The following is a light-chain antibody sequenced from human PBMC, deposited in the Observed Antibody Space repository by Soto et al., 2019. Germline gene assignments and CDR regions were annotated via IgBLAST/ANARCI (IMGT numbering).Light chain of an antibody. V-gene: IGLV1-44*01. Sequence: QSVLTQPPSASGTPGQRVTISCSGSSSNIGSTAVNWYQQLPGTAPKLLIYSNNQRPSGVPDRFSGSKSGTSASLAISGLQSEDEADYYCAAWDDRLNGHVFGPGTKLTVL. J-gene: IGLJ1*01. CDR1: SSNIGSTA. CDR3: AAWDDRLNGHV. CDR2: SNN.